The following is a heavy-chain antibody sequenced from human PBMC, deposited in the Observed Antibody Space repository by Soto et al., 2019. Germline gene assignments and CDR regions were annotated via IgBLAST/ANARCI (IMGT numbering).Heavy chain of an antibody. Sequence: QVQLVESGGGVVQPGRSLRLSCAASGFTFSSYGMHWVRQAPGKGLEWVAVISYDGSNKYYADSVKGRFTISRDNSKNTLYLQMNSLRAEDTAVYYCAKGSSWYYYYYYMDVWGKGTTVTVSS. CDR3: AKGSSWYYYYYYMDV. CDR2: ISYDGSNK. CDR1: GFTFSSYG. D-gene: IGHD6-13*01. J-gene: IGHJ6*03. V-gene: IGHV3-30*18.